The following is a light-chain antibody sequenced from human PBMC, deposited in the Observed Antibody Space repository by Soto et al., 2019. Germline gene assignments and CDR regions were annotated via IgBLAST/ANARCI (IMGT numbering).Light chain of an antibody. CDR1: SGHSSYI. CDR3: ETWDTNRWV. CDR2: LEGSGSY. V-gene: IGLV4-60*03. Sequence: QLVLTQSSSASASLGSSVKLTCTLSSGHSSYIIAWHQQQPGKAPRYLMKLEGSGSYNKGSGVPDRFSGSSSGADRYLTISNLQSEDEADYYCETWDTNRWVFGGGTKLTV. J-gene: IGLJ3*02.